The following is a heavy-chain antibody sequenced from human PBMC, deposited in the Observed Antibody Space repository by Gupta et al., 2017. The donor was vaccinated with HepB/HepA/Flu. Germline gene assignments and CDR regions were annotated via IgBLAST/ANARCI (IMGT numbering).Heavy chain of an antibody. D-gene: IGHD6-13*01. J-gene: IGHJ4*02. Sequence: HLQLQESGPGLVKPSETLALTCTVSGGSISRISSYWAWIRQPPGKGLEWIGSMHYSGSTYYNPTLKSYVNIYVATSNNPFALTLNSVHHAVTAVYYGERHIHNNSWRNEYWGQGTLVTVST. CDR2: MHYSGST. V-gene: IGHV4-39*01. CDR1: GGSISRISSY. CDR3: ERHIHNNSWRNEY.